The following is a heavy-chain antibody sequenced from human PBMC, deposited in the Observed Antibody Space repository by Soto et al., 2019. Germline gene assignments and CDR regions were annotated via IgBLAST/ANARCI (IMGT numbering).Heavy chain of an antibody. Sequence: SETLSLTRTVSAGFVSRGSYYWNWIRQPPGKGLEWIGYIYYSGSTNYNPSLKSRVTISVDTSKNQFSLKLSSVTAADTAVYYCARDQYYYDSSGYPVNWFDPWGQGTLVTVS. D-gene: IGHD3-22*01. CDR2: IYYSGST. V-gene: IGHV4-61*01. CDR1: AGFVSRGSYY. CDR3: ARDQYYYDSSGYPVNWFDP. J-gene: IGHJ5*02.